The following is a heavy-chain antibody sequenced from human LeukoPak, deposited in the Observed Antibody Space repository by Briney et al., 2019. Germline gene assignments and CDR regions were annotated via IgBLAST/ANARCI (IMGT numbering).Heavy chain of an antibody. CDR3: TRDSGTYNWLDP. CDR2: IDKKDNFYAT. J-gene: IGHJ5*02. D-gene: IGHD1-26*01. Sequence: PGGSLKLSCAASGFTFSGSAIHWVGQSSGKGLEWVGHIDKKDNFYATTSAASVTGRFTISRDDSKNTAYLQMNSLKTEDTALYYCTRDSGTYNWLDPWGQGTLVTVSS. CDR1: GFTFSGSA. V-gene: IGHV3-73*01.